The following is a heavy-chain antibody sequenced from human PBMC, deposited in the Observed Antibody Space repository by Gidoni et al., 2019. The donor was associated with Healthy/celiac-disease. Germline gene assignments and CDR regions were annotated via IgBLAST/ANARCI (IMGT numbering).Heavy chain of an antibody. Sequence: QVQLVESGGGVVQPGRSLRLSCAASGFTFSSYGMHWVRQAPGKGLGWVAVISYDGSNKYYADSVKGRFTISRDNSKNTLYLQMNSLRAEDTAVYYCAKAYDFWSGYFNTPPDYWGQGTLVTVSS. CDR1: GFTFSSYG. CDR3: AKAYDFWSGYFNTPPDY. V-gene: IGHV3-30*18. J-gene: IGHJ4*02. D-gene: IGHD3-3*01. CDR2: ISYDGSNK.